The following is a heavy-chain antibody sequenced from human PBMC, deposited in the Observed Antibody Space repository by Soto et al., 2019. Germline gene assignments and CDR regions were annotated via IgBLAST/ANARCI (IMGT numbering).Heavy chain of an antibody. D-gene: IGHD2-15*01. CDR1: WFSGSTSGVG. V-gene: IGHV2-5*02. J-gene: IGHJ6*01. CDR2: IYWDDDK. CDR3: AHKGGRGAGRDV. Sequence: QITVKESGPTVVKPTQPLTLTCTFSWFSGSTSGVGVAWNRQPPGTALEWLALIYWDDDKRYSPFLQSRVTITKDTSITQVVLTTTNMDTVDTATYDCAHKGGRGAGRDVWGQGTTVTVSS.